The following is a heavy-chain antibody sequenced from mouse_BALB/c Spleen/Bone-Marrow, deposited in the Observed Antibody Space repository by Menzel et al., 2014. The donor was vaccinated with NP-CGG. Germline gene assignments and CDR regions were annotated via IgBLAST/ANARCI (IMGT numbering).Heavy chain of an antibody. D-gene: IGHD2-1*01. Sequence: QVHVKQSGPGLVSPSQRLSITCTVSGFSLTNYGIHWVRQPPGKGLEWLGVIWAGGSTNYNSALMSRLSISKDNSKRQVFLKMNSLQTDDTAMYYCARDPGYSGNYLFVYWGQGTLVTVSA. V-gene: IGHV2-9*02. CDR3: ARDPGYSGNYLFVY. J-gene: IGHJ3*01. CDR2: IWAGGST. CDR1: GFSLTNYG.